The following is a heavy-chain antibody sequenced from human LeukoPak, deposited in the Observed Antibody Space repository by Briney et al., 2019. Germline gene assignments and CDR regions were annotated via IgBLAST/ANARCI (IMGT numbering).Heavy chain of an antibody. CDR3: AKDYVTIFGVVTPGVDTFDI. D-gene: IGHD3-3*01. CDR2: IYSGGST. Sequence: LSLTCTVSGGSISSYYMSWVRQAPGKGLEWVSVIYSGGSTYYADAVKGRFTISRDNSKNTLYLQMNSLRAEDTAVYYCAKDYVTIFGVVTPGVDTFDIWGQGTMVTVSS. CDR1: GGSISSYY. J-gene: IGHJ3*02. V-gene: IGHV3-53*01.